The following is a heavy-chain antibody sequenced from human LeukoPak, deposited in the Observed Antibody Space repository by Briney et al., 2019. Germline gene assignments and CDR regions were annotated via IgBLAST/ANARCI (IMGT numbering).Heavy chain of an antibody. V-gene: IGHV1-69*13. CDR3: ARQSGSWYGLDGFWFDP. J-gene: IGHJ5*02. D-gene: IGHD6-13*01. CDR2: IIPIFGTA. Sequence: SVKVSCKASGGTFISYAISWVRQAPGQGLEWMGGIIPIFGTANYAQKFQGRVTITADESTSTAYMELSSLRSEDTAVYYCARQSGSWYGLDGFWFDPWGQGTLVTVSS. CDR1: GGTFISYA.